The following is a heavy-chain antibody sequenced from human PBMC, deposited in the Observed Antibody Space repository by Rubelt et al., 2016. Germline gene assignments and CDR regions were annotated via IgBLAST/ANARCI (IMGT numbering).Heavy chain of an antibody. CDR3: ARDRRPYDFWTGSGYDGFDP. D-gene: IGHD3-3*01. CDR1: GFTFSSYD. CDR2: IGTAGDT. J-gene: IGHJ5*02. Sequence: EVQLVESGGGLVQPGGSLRLSCAASGFTFSSYDMHWVRQATGKGLEWVSAIGTAGDTYYPGSVQGRFTISRENAKNSLYLQMNSLRAEDTAVYYCARDRRPYDFWTGSGYDGFDPWGQGTLVTVSS. V-gene: IGHV3-13*01.